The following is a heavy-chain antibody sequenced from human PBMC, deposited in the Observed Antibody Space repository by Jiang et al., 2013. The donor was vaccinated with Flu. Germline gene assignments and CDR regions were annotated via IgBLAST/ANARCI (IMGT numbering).Heavy chain of an antibody. CDR2: IVTGDT. Sequence: SGAEVKKPGASVFVSCKGSGFTFTDYAIQWVRQAPGQRLEWMGWIVTGDTQYSQKFRGRVTITRDTYANTAYMEVSSLRPDDTAVYYCAREVSPKAAPDTGGFEIWGQGTMVTVSS. J-gene: IGHJ3*02. D-gene: IGHD6-13*01. CDR1: GFTFTDYA. CDR3: AREVSPKAAPDTGGFEI. V-gene: IGHV1-3*01.